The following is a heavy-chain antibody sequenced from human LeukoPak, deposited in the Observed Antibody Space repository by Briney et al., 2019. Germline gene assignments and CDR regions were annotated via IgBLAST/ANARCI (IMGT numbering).Heavy chain of an antibody. CDR1: GGSISNYY. CDR2: IYYSGST. Sequence: SETLSLTCTVSGGSISNYYWSWIRQPPGKGLEWIGYIYYSGSTNYNPSLKSRVTISVDTSSNQFSLKLNSVTAADTAVYSCARRAYGSGSFNRYHFDYWGQGTLVAVSS. D-gene: IGHD3-10*01. CDR3: ARRAYGSGSFNRYHFDY. J-gene: IGHJ4*02. V-gene: IGHV4-59*08.